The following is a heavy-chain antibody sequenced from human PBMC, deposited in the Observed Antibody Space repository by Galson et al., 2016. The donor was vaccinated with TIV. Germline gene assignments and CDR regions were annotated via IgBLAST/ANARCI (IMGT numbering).Heavy chain of an antibody. CDR2: IIPLSHTP. J-gene: IGHJ4*02. Sequence: SVKVSCKASGGTLTSYAINRVRQAPGQGLEWMGGIIPLSHTPNYAQKYHDRITIVADKSTGTVYTELRRLTSEDTAVYYCVNIQKTNTYDSWGRGTLVTVSS. D-gene: IGHD2-15*01. CDR1: GGTLTSYA. V-gene: IGHV1-69*06. CDR3: VNIQKTNTYDS.